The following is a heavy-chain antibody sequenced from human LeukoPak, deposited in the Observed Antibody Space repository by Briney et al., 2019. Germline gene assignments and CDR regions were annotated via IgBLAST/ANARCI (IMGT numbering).Heavy chain of an antibody. J-gene: IGHJ4*02. CDR2: IYYSGNT. D-gene: IGHD3-16*02. CDR3: ANLSIDY. CDR1: GGSISNYY. V-gene: IGHV4-39*07. Sequence: PETLSLTCTVSGGSISNYYWGWIRQPPGMGLGWIGSIYYSGNTYYNPSLKSRVTISVDTSKNQFSLKLSSVTAADTAVYYCANLSIDYWGQGILVTVSS.